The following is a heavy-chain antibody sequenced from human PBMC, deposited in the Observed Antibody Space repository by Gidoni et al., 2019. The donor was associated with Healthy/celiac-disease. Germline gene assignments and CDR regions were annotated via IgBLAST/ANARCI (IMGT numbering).Heavy chain of an antibody. V-gene: IGHV1-46*01. CDR3: AREPNTAMAAYYYYYLDV. CDR1: GYTFTSYD. J-gene: IGHJ6*03. D-gene: IGHD5-18*01. Sequence: QVQLVQSGAEVKKPGASVKVSCKASGYTFTSYDMHWVRQAPGHGLEWMGILNHSCGSPSYSPKFQGRVTLTRDTSTSTVYMALSSLSSEYPAVYYCAREPNTAMAAYYYYYLDVWGKGTTVTVSS. CDR2: LNHSCGSP.